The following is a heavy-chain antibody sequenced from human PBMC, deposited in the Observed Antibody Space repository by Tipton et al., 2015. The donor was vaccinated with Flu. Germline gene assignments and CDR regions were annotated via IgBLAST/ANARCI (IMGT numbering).Heavy chain of an antibody. D-gene: IGHD1-26*01. Sequence: SLRLSCAASGLTFDGYDMHWVRQAPGKGLEWVPVISWDGGSTFYADSVRGRFTVSRDNSENSLYLQMSSLRAEDTALYYCATEVAWQGGGYYGMDVWGQGTTVTVSS. V-gene: IGHV3-43D*03. CDR1: GLTFDGYD. CDR2: ISWDGGST. CDR3: ATEVAWQGGGYYGMDV. J-gene: IGHJ6*02.